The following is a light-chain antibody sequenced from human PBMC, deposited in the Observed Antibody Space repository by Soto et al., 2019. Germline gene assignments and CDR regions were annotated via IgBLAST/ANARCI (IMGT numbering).Light chain of an antibody. J-gene: IGKJ2*01. CDR3: QQYSNRPYT. CDR1: QSVSSN. CDR2: GAS. Sequence: EIVMTQSPATLSVSPGERATLSCRASQSVSSNLAWYQQKPGQAPTFLIYGASSRATGIPARFSGSGSGTEFTLTISSLQSEDFAVYYCQQYSNRPYTFGQGTKVDI. V-gene: IGKV3-15*01.